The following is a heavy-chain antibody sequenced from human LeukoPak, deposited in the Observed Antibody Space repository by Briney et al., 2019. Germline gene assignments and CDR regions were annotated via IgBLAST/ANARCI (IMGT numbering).Heavy chain of an antibody. CDR1: GFTFSSYA. Sequence: GGSLRLSCAASGFTFSSYAMSWVRQAPGKGLEWVSAISGSGGSTYYADSMKGRFTISRDNSKNTLYLQMNSLRAEDTAVYYCAKGRYYYGSGSYYSNPDDAFDIWGQGTMVTVSS. J-gene: IGHJ3*02. CDR3: AKGRYYYGSGSYYSNPDDAFDI. V-gene: IGHV3-23*01. CDR2: ISGSGGST. D-gene: IGHD3-10*01.